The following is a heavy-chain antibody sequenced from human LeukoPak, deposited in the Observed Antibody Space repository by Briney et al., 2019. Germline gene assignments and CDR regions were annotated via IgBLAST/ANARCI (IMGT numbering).Heavy chain of an antibody. J-gene: IGHJ4*02. CDR2: ISYDGSNK. CDR3: ARDKSSSGYWDYFDY. V-gene: IGHV3-30*03. Sequence: GRSLRLSCAASGFTFSSYGMHWVRQAPGKGLEWVAVISYDGSNKYYADSVKGRFTISRDNSKNTLYLQMNSLRAEDTAVYYCARDKSSSGYWDYFDYWGQGTLVTVSS. CDR1: GFTFSSYG. D-gene: IGHD3-22*01.